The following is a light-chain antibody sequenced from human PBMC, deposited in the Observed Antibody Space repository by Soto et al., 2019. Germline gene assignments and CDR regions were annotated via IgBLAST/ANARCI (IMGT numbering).Light chain of an antibody. CDR2: DAS. J-gene: IGKJ5*01. V-gene: IGKV3-11*01. CDR1: QSVGSY. CDR3: QQRSSSIT. Sequence: EIVLTQSPDTLSLSPGEGATLSCRASQSVGSYLAWYQQKPGQAPRLLIYDASNRATGIPARFSGSGSETDFSLTISSLEPEDFAVYYCQQRSSSITFGQGTRLEI.